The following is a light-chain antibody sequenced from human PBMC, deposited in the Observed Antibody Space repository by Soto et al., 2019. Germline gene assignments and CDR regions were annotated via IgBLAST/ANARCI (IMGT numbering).Light chain of an antibody. Sequence: EIVRTQCPATLSVSPGERCTRSGMASQSISSNLAWYQQKPGQAPRLLMFRTSSRATGFPARFSGSGSGTEFNLTISRLQSEDFGVYYCQQRGNWPPGFTVGPVTKVEIK. CDR3: QQRGNWPPGFT. J-gene: IGKJ3*01. CDR1: QSISSN. V-gene: IGKV3-15*01. CDR2: RTS.